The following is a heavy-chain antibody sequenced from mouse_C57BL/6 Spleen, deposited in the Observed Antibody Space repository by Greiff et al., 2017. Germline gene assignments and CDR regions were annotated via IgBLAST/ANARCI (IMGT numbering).Heavy chain of an antibody. CDR3: AKGSYYFDY. D-gene: IGHD1-1*02. V-gene: IGHV1-69*01. CDR2: IDPSDSYT. Sequence: QVQLQQPGAELVMPGASVKLSCKASGYTFTSYWMHWVKQRPGKGLEWIGEIDPSDSYTNYNQKFKGKSTLTVDKSTSTAYMQLSSLTSEDSAVYYCAKGSYYFDYWGQGTTLTVSS. J-gene: IGHJ2*01. CDR1: GYTFTSYW.